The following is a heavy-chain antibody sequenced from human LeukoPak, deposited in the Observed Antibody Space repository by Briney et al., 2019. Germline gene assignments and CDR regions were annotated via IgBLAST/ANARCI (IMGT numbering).Heavy chain of an antibody. CDR2: IYGGGTT. Sequence: GGSLRPSCAASGFTVSNNYMSWVRQAPGKGLEWVSLIYGGGTTYYADSVKGRFTISSDSSKNTLYLQMNSLRAEDTAVYYCARAPNYGDYGGQWGRGTLVTVSS. CDR1: GFTVSNNY. J-gene: IGHJ4*02. CDR3: ARAPNYGDYGGQ. D-gene: IGHD4-17*01. V-gene: IGHV3-53*01.